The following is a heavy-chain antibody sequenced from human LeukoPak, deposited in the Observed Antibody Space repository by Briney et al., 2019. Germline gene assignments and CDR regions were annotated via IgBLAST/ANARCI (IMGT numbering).Heavy chain of an antibody. V-gene: IGHV3-21*01. Sequence: GGSLGLSCAASGFTFSSYSMNWVRQAPGKGLEWVSSISSSSRYIYYAGSVKGRFTISRDTAKNSLYLQMNSLRAEDTAVYYCARVISVAWSERRPGYYYMDVWGRGTTVTVSS. CDR3: ARVISVAWSERRPGYYYMDV. D-gene: IGHD1-1*01. J-gene: IGHJ6*03. CDR1: GFTFSSYS. CDR2: ISSSSRYI.